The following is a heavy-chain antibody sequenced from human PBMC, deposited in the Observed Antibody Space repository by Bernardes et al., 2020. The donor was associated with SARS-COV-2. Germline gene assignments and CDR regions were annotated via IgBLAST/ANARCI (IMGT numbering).Heavy chain of an antibody. J-gene: IGHJ5*02. CDR1: GFTFSHAC. Sequence: GGTLRLSCAASGFTFSHACMSWVCKAPGKGLERDGHIKIKTDSETTDYAAPVKGRFTISRDDSKNTLYLQMNSLKTEDTAVYYCTTLFRYSDWLLVVKDQTFDLWGQGTLVTVSS. CDR2: IKIKTDSETT. V-gene: IGHV3-15*01. CDR3: TTLFRYSDWLLVVKDQTFDL. D-gene: IGHD3-9*01.